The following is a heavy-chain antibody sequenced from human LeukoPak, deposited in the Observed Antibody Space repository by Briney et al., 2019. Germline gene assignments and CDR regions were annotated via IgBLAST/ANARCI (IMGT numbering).Heavy chain of an antibody. V-gene: IGHV3-23*01. D-gene: IGHD2-15*01. CDR2: ISGSGGST. CDR1: GFTFSSYA. J-gene: IGHJ5*02. CDR3: AADIVVVVAATRGFDP. Sequence: GGSLRLSCAASGFTFSSYAMSWVRQAPGKGLEWVSAISGSGGSTYYADSVKGRFTISRDNSKNTLYLQMNSLRAEDTAVYYCAADIVVVVAATRGFDPWGQGTLATVSS.